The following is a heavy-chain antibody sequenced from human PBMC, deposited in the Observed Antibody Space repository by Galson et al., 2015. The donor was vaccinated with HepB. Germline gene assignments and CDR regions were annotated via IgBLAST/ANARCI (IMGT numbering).Heavy chain of an antibody. V-gene: IGHV3-30*18. CDR2: ISYDGSNK. D-gene: IGHD3-22*01. Sequence: SLRLSCAASGFTFSSYGMHWVRQAPGKGLEWVAVISYDGSNKYYADSVKGRFTISRDNSKNTLYLQMNSLRAEDTAVYYCANPDYYDSSGYTYDAFDIWGQGTMVTVSS. J-gene: IGHJ3*02. CDR3: ANPDYYDSSGYTYDAFDI. CDR1: GFTFSSYG.